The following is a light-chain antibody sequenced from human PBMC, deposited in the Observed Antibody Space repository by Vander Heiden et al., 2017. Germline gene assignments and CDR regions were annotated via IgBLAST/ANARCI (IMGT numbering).Light chain of an antibody. Sequence: QTVVTQEPSPTVSPGGTVPLTCASSTGAVTSDYHTNWFLQKPGQAPRALIYSTDNRHSGTPARFSGSLRGGKAALTLSGVQPEDEAEYYCLLYYGGAPFWVFGGGTKLTVL. J-gene: IGLJ3*02. CDR1: TGAVTSDYH. CDR3: LLYYGGAPFWV. V-gene: IGLV7-43*01. CDR2: STD.